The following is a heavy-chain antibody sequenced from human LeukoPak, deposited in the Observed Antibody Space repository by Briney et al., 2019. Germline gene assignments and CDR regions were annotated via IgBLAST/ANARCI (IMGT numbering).Heavy chain of an antibody. V-gene: IGHV4-59*12. CDR3: ARGGRITMIVARWFDP. J-gene: IGHJ5*02. Sequence: SETLSLTCTVSGGSISSYYWSWIRQPPGKGLEWIGYIYYSGSTNYNPSLKSRVTISVDTSKNQFSLKLSSVTAADTAVYYCARGGRITMIVARWFDPWGQGTLVTVSS. CDR1: GGSISSYY. CDR2: IYYSGST. D-gene: IGHD3-22*01.